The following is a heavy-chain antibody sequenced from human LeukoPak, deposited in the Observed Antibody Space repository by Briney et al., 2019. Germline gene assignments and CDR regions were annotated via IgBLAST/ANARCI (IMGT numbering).Heavy chain of an antibody. Sequence: SETLSLTCTVSGGSINSNSFCWGWIRQTPGQGLEWIGSICYGGSTYCNPSLKSRATTSVDMSKNLFSLNLSPVTAADTAGYFCFIYYYSPGIHYNGIDYWGEGTLVTVSS. CDR3: FIYYYSPGIHYNGIDY. CDR2: ICYGGST. D-gene: IGHD3-10*01. V-gene: IGHV4-39*01. CDR1: GGSINSNSFC. J-gene: IGHJ4*02.